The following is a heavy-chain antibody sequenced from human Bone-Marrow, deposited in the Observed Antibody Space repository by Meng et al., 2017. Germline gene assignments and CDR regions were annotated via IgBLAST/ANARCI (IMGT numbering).Heavy chain of an antibody. J-gene: IGHJ2*01. CDR3: ARGGANWGSKYFFDL. CDR1: GGSISSYY. CDR2: VYYNGIT. D-gene: IGHD7-27*01. V-gene: IGHV4-59*01. Sequence: ESLKISCTVSGGSISSYYWSWMRQPPGKGLEWIGYVYYNGITNYNASLKSRFTISLDTSKNQFSLNLNSVTAADTAVYYCARGGANWGSKYFFDLWGRGTLVTVSS.